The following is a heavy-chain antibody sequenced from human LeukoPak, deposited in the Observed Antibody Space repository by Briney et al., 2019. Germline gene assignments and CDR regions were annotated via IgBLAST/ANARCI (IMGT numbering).Heavy chain of an antibody. CDR3: ARGGDYTDFDY. D-gene: IGHD5-12*01. J-gene: IGHJ4*02. CDR1: GGSISSGDYS. V-gene: IGHV4-30-2*01. Sequence: SQTLSLTCAVSGGSISSGDYSWSWIRRPPGKGLEWIGYIYHSGSTYYNPSLKSRVTISVDRSKNQFSLKLSSVTAADTAVYYCARGGDYTDFDYWGQGTLVTVSS. CDR2: IYHSGST.